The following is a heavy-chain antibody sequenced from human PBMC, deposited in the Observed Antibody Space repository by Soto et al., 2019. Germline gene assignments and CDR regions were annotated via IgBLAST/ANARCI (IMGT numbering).Heavy chain of an antibody. V-gene: IGHV4-30-4*01. CDR3: AGDGPELRYYYGMDV. CDR1: GGSISSGDYY. J-gene: IGHJ6*02. CDR2: IYYSGST. Sequence: QVQLQESGPGLVKPSQTLSLTCTVSGGSISSGDYYWSWIRQPPGKGLEWIGYIYYSGSTYYNPSLKSRVTISVDTSKNQFSLKLSSVTAADTAVYYCAGDGPELRYYYGMDVWGQGTTVTVSS. D-gene: IGHD1-7*01.